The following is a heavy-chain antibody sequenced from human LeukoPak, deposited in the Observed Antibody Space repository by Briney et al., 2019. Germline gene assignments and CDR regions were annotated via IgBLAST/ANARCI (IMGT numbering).Heavy chain of an antibody. CDR3: ATSNWFGEFYEKYYFDY. D-gene: IGHD3-10*01. CDR2: FDPEDGET. V-gene: IGHV1-24*01. Sequence: ASVKVSCKVSGYTLTELSMHWVRQAPGKGLEWMGGFDPEDGETIYAQKFQGRVTMTEDTSTDTAYMELSSLRSEDTAVYYCATSNWFGEFYEKYYFDYWGQGTLVTVSS. CDR1: GYTLTELS. J-gene: IGHJ4*02.